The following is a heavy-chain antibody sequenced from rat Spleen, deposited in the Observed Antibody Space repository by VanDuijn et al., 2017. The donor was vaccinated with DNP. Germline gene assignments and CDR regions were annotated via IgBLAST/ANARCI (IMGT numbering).Heavy chain of an antibody. Sequence: EVQLVESGGGLVQPGNSLKLSCAASGFTFSDYAMAWVRQSPKKGLEWVATIIYDGSSTYYRDSVRGRFTISRDYARSTLYLQMDSLRSEDTATYYCATSSYYGYNYAFDYWGQGVMVTVSS. V-gene: IGHV5S10*01. J-gene: IGHJ2*01. D-gene: IGHD1-9*01. CDR1: GFTFSDYA. CDR3: ATSSYYGYNYAFDY. CDR2: IIYDGSST.